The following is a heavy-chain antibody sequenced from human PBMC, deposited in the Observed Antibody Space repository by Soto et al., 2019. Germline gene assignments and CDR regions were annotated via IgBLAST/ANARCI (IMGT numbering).Heavy chain of an antibody. Sequence: QLQLQESGPGLVKPSETLSLTCTVSGDSISSSIYYWGWIRQPPGKGLEWIGTIYYSGSTFYNPSHKSRVTISVDTSKNHFSLRLSSVTAADTAVYYCASQAAVGTRRGACYFDYWGQGTLVTVSS. J-gene: IGHJ4*02. V-gene: IGHV4-39*01. CDR3: ASQAAVGTRRGACYFDY. CDR2: IYYSGST. D-gene: IGHD6-13*01. CDR1: GDSISSSIYY.